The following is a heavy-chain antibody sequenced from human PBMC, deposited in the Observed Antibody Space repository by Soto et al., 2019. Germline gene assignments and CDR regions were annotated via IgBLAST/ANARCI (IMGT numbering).Heavy chain of an antibody. D-gene: IGHD6-19*01. Sequence: ASVRDSYQGSRYTFICHYMHWLRQAPGQGLERMGKTTPSGDNTTNTQKFQRRATLTRDTPTSTVYMELSSLRSEDTAVYYCARDPLAHYSSGWYNWFDPWGQGTLVTVSS. J-gene: IGHJ5*02. CDR1: RYTFICHY. CDR2: TTPSGDNT. V-gene: IGHV1-46*01. CDR3: ARDPLAHYSSGWYNWFDP.